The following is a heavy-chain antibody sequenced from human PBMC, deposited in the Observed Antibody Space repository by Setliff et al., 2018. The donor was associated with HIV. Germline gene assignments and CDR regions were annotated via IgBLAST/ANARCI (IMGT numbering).Heavy chain of an antibody. Sequence: SETLSLTCTVSGGSISSGSYYWSWIRQPAGKGLEWIGHIYSSGSTNYNPSLKSRVTISVDTSKNQFSLKLTSVTAADTAVYYCARDQPQDYDSLTGYYTGRYFDYWGRGTLVTVSS. CDR2: IYSSGST. CDR3: ARDQPQDYDSLTGYYTGRYFDY. CDR1: GGSISSGSYY. D-gene: IGHD3-9*01. V-gene: IGHV4-61*09. J-gene: IGHJ4*02.